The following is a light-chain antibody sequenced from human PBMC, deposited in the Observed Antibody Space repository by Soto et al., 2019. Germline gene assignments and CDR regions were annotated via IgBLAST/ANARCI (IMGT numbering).Light chain of an antibody. CDR3: QQYNNLTVT. Sequence: EIVMTQSPATLSVSPGERATLSCRASQSVSSNLAWYQQKPGQAPRLLIYGASTRATGIPARFSGSGSGTEFTLTISSLQSEDFGVYYCQQYNNLTVTFGGESKVDIK. CDR2: GAS. J-gene: IGKJ4*01. V-gene: IGKV3-15*01. CDR1: QSVSSN.